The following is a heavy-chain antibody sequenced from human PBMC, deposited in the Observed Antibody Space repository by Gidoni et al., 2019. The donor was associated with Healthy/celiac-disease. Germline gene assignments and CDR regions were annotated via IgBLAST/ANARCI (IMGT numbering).Heavy chain of an antibody. V-gene: IGHV4-38-2*02. CDR3: ASCNYYDSSGYFD. J-gene: IGHJ4*02. D-gene: IGHD3-22*01. CDR1: AYSISSGYY. CDR2: IYHSGST. Sequence: QVQLQESGPGLVKSSETLSLSCTVSAYSISSGYYWGWIRQPPGKGRECIGSIYHSGSTDYNPSLKSRVTIAVDTSKNHFSLKLSSVTAADTAVYYCASCNYYDSSGYFDWGQGTLVTVSS.